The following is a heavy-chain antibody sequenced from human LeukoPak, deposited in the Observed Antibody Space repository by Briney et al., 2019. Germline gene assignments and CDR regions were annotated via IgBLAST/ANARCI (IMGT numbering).Heavy chain of an antibody. V-gene: IGHV3-66*01. D-gene: IGHD3-10*01. CDR1: EFSVGSNY. Sequence: GGSLRLSCAASEFSVGSNYMTWVRQAPGKGLEWVSLIYSGGSTYYADSVKGRFTISRDNSKNTLYLQMNSLRAEDTAVYYCATRHYGSGSYYNDGYWGQGTLVTVSS. J-gene: IGHJ4*02. CDR3: ATRHYGSGSYYNDGY. CDR2: IYSGGST.